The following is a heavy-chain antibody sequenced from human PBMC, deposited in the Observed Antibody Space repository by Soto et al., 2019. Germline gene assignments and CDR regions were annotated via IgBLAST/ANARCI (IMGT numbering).Heavy chain of an antibody. CDR2: ISTSSSNM. Sequence: EVQLVESGGVLVQPGGSLRLSCAASGFTFSNYIMNWVRQAPGKGLEWVSHISTSSSNMYYADSVKGRFTISRDNAKNSLYLQMNRLRDEDTAVYYCVREFGYWGQGTLVTVSS. CDR3: VREFGY. V-gene: IGHV3-48*02. CDR1: GFTFSNYI. J-gene: IGHJ4*02.